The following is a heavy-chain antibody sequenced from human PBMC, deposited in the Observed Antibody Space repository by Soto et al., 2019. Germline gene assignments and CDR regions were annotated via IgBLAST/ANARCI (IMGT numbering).Heavy chain of an antibody. J-gene: IGHJ4*02. CDR2: IYYSGST. V-gene: IGHV4-61*01. D-gene: IGHD3-16*01. CDR1: GGSVSSGSYY. Sequence: SETLSLTCTVSGGSVSSGSYYWSWIRQPPGKGLEWIGYIYYSGSTNYNPSLKSRVTISVDTSKNQFSLKLSSVTAADTAVYYCARVRLGYYDYVWGSYPYYFDYWGQGTLVTVSS. CDR3: ARVRLGYYDYVWGSYPYYFDY.